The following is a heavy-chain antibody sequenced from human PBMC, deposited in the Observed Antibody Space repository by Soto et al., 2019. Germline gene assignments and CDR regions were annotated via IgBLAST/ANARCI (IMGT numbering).Heavy chain of an antibody. V-gene: IGHV4-34*01. Sequence: QVQLQQWGAGLLKPSETLSLTCAVYGGSFSGYYRSWIRQPPGKGLEWIGEINHSGSTNYNPSLKSRVTISVDTSKNQFSLKLSSVTAADTAVYYCSRGAGYCSGGSCYPRGDYWGQGTLVTVSS. CDR3: SRGAGYCSGGSCYPRGDY. D-gene: IGHD2-15*01. CDR2: INHSGST. CDR1: GGSFSGYY. J-gene: IGHJ4*02.